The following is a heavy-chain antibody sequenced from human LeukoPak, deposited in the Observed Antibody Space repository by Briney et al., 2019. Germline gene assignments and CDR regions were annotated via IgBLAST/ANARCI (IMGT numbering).Heavy chain of an antibody. CDR3: ARRIAVAGTLWFDP. CDR1: GYTFTSYY. D-gene: IGHD6-19*01. Sequence: ASVKVSCKASGYTFTSYYIYWVRQAPGQGLEWMGVINPSGGSTNYAQKFQGRVTMTRDTSTSTVYMELSSLRSEDRAVYYCARRIAVAGTLWFDPWGQGTLVTVSS. CDR2: INPSGGST. V-gene: IGHV1-46*01. J-gene: IGHJ5*02.